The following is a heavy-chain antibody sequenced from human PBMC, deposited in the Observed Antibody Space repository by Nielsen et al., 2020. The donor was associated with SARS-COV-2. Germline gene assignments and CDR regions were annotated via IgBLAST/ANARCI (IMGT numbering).Heavy chain of an antibody. V-gene: IGHV4-34*01. D-gene: IGHD5-18*01. CDR3: ARDTKMQLWLGPFDY. CDR2: INHSGST. CDR1: GGSFSGYY. J-gene: IGHJ4*02. Sequence: SETLSLTCTVYGGSFSGYYWSWIRQPPGKGLEWIGEINHSGSTNYNPSLKSRVTISVDTSKNQFSLKLSSVTAADTAVYYCARDTKMQLWLGPFDYWGQGTLVTVSS.